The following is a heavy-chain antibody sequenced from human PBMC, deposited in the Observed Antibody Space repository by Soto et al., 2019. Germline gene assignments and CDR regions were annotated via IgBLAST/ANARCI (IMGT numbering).Heavy chain of an antibody. CDR3: AKAGVNYGMLMDHYLSLTWFDP. J-gene: IGHJ5*02. D-gene: IGHD3-16*01. CDR2: ISYEGSNK. Sequence: GGSRRPSGAGSGVTFSEHGMHWDRQAPSKGRVWVGVISYEGSNKYYADSVKGRFIVSRDNSGNTLYLQMNSLRAEDTAVYYCAKAGVNYGMLMDHYLSLTWFDPWGQGTPVTVSS. V-gene: IGHV3-30*18. CDR1: GVTFSEHG.